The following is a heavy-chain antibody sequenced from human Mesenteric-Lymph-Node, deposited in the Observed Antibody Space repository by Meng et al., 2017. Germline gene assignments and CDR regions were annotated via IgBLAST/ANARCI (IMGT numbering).Heavy chain of an antibody. J-gene: IGHJ4*02. CDR2: IYHSGIT. CDR3: ARDLGSIAALGY. Sequence: QVLPQESGPGLVKPSGTLSLTCAVSGGSISSGNWWSWVRQPPGKGLEWIGKIYHSGITIYNPSLKSRVTMSVDNSKNQFSLRLNSVTAADTAVYYCARDLGSIAALGYWGLGTLVTVSS. V-gene: IGHV4-4*02. CDR1: GGSISSGNW. D-gene: IGHD6-6*01.